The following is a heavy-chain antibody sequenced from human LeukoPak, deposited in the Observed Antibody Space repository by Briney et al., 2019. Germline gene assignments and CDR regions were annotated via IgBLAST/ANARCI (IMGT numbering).Heavy chain of an antibody. CDR2: ISSGDSI. Sequence: PGGSLRLSCAASGFTFSSYAMTWVRQAPGKGLEWVSSISSGDSIYYTDSVQGRFTISRDSSKNNMFLDMNSLRAEDTAVYYCANGSVRSITFSYFDYWGQGTLVTVSS. V-gene: IGHV3-23*01. D-gene: IGHD3-10*01. CDR3: ANGSVRSITFSYFDY. J-gene: IGHJ4*02. CDR1: GFTFSSYA.